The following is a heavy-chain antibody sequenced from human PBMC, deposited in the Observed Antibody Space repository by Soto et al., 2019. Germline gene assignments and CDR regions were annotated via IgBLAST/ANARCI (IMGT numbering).Heavy chain of an antibody. D-gene: IGHD3-10*01. J-gene: IGHJ6*02. CDR1: GYTFTSYA. CDR3: ARDGGMVFQYYYGSGSYASKYGMDV. CDR2: INAGNGNT. Sequence: GASVKVSCKASGYTFTSYAMHWVRQAHGQRLEWMGWINAGNGNTKYSQKFQGRVTITRDTSASTAYMELSSLRSEDTAVYYCARDGGMVFQYYYGSGSYASKYGMDVWGQGTTVTVSS. V-gene: IGHV1-3*01.